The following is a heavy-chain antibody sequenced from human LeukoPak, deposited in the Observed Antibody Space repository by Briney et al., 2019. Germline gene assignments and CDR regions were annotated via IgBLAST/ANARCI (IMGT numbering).Heavy chain of an antibody. V-gene: IGHV1-46*01. CDR3: ARDPGYDTSGYYYGYFDY. J-gene: IGHJ4*02. CDR1: GYTFTSYY. D-gene: IGHD3-22*01. CDR2: INPRGGST. Sequence: ASVTVSYKASGYTFTSYYMHWLRQAPGQGPEWMGIINPRGGSTDYAQKFQGRVTMTRDMSTSTVYMELSSLRSEDTAVYYCARDPGYDTSGYYYGYFDYWGLGTLVTVSS.